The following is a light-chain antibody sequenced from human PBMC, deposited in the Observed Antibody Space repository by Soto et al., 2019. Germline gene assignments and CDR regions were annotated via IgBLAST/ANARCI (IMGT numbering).Light chain of an antibody. CDR2: GAS. V-gene: IGKV3-20*01. CDR1: QSVTSNY. Sequence: EIVLTQSPDTLSLSPGERATLSCRASQSVTSNYLAWYQQKPGQAPRLLIYGASNRATDIPDRFSGRGSGTDFTLTISRLEPEDFAVYYCQQYGSSPPSSTFGQGTKVDIK. CDR3: QQYGSSPPSST. J-gene: IGKJ1*01.